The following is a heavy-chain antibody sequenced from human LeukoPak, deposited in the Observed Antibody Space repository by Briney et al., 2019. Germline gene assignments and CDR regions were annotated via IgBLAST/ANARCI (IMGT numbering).Heavy chain of an antibody. D-gene: IGHD3-22*01. CDR1: GFTFDDYA. Sequence: PGGSLRLSCAASGFTFDDYAMHWVRQGPGKGLEWVSGISWNSGSIGYADSVKGRFTISRDNAKNSLYLQMNRLRAEDTALYYCAKAHGDSSGHYKTREFDAFDIWGQGQWSPSLQ. CDR3: AKAHGDSSGHYKTREFDAFDI. V-gene: IGHV3-9*01. J-gene: IGHJ3*02. CDR2: ISWNSGSI.